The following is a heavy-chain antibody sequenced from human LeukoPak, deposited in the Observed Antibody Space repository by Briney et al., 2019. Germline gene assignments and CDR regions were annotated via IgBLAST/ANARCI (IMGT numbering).Heavy chain of an antibody. D-gene: IGHD3-22*01. V-gene: IGHV3-43*02. CDR1: GFSFDDYA. CDR3: ARESDSSGWYDS. J-gene: IGHJ5*01. CDR2: ISGDGGST. Sequence: GGSLRLSCAAPGFSFDDYAIHWVRRAPGKGLEWVSLISGDGGSTFYADSVKGRFTISRDNSKNSLYLQMSSLRSEDTALYYCARESDSSGWYDSWGQGTLVTVSS.